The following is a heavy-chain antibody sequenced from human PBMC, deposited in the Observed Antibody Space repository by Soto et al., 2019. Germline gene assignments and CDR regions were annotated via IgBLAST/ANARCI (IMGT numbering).Heavy chain of an antibody. J-gene: IGHJ3*02. CDR2: IYYSGST. CDR1: GGSISSGGYY. Sequence: SETLSLTCTVSGGSISSGGYYWSWIRQHPGKGLEWIGYIYYSGSTYYNPSLKSRVTISVDTSKNQFSLKLSSVTAADTAVYYCARDKIDYYDSSGYRRDAFDIWGQGTMVTVSS. D-gene: IGHD3-22*01. V-gene: IGHV4-31*03. CDR3: ARDKIDYYDSSGYRRDAFDI.